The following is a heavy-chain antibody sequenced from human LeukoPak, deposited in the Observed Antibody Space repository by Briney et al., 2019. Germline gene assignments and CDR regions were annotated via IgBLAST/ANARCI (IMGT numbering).Heavy chain of an antibody. CDR2: IYYSGST. V-gene: IGHV4-59*05. CDR1: GGSISSYY. CDR3: ARPTTVTTPPVGWFDP. Sequence: SETLSLTCTVSGGSISSYYWSWIRQPPGKGLEWIGSIYYSGSTYYNPSLKSRVTISVDTSKNQFSLKLSSVTAADTAVYYCARPTTVTTPPVGWFDPWGQGTLVTVSS. J-gene: IGHJ5*02. D-gene: IGHD4-17*01.